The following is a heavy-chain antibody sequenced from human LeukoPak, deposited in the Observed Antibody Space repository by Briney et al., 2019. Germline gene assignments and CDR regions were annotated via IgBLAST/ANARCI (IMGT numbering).Heavy chain of an antibody. CDR2: ISTYNGNT. CDR1: GYTFTNYG. J-gene: IGHJ4*02. D-gene: IGHD1-26*01. V-gene: IGHV1-18*01. CDR3: ARDRSIVGAIHYFDY. Sequence: ASVKVSCKASGYTFTNYGISWVRQAPGQGLAWMGWISTYNGNTNYAQKIQGRVTMTTDTSTTTAYMELRSLRSDDTAVYYCARDRSIVGAIHYFDYWGQGTLVTVSS.